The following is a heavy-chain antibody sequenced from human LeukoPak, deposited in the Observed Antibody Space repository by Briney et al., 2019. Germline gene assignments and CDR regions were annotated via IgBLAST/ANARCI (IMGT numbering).Heavy chain of an antibody. Sequence: GGSLRLSCAASGFSFRLYGMHWVRQAPGKGLEWVALMLYDGSGIYYADSVKGRFSVSRDNSNYMFYLQMTRLRAEDSAVYYCARDLASGNHPDGFDVWAQGTLVTVSS. J-gene: IGHJ3*01. CDR2: MLYDGSGI. D-gene: IGHD1-14*01. CDR1: GFSFRLYG. CDR3: ARDLASGNHPDGFDV. V-gene: IGHV3-33*05.